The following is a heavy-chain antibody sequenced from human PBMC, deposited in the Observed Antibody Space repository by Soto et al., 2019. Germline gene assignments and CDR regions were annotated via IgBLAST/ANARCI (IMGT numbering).Heavy chain of an antibody. D-gene: IGHD2-2*01. CDR2: ISSSSSTI. CDR3: ARLQADIVVVPAAMSSYYYYYYMDV. V-gene: IGHV3-48*01. CDR1: GFTFSSYS. J-gene: IGHJ6*03. Sequence: EVQLVESGGGLVQPGGSLRLSCAASGFTFSSYSMNWVRQAPGKGLEWVSYISSSSSTIYYADSVKGRFTISRDKAKNSMYLQMNSLGAEDTAVYYCARLQADIVVVPAAMSSYYYYYYMDVWGKGTTVTVSS.